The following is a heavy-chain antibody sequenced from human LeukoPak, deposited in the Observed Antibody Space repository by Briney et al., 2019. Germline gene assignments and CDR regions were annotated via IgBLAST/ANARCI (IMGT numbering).Heavy chain of an antibody. J-gene: IGHJ4*02. V-gene: IGHV1-69*04. CDR1: GGAFSSYA. CDR2: IIPILGIA. CDR3: ARDRSVDTAMDYFDY. D-gene: IGHD5-18*01. Sequence: ASVKVSCKASGGAFSSYAISWVRHAPGQGLEWMGRIIPILGIANYAQKLQGRVTITADKSTSTAYMELSSLRSEDTAVYYCARDRSVDTAMDYFDYWGQGTLVTVSS.